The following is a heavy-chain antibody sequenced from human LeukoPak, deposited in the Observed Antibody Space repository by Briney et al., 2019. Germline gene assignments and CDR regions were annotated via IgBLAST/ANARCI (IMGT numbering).Heavy chain of an antibody. D-gene: IGHD3-10*01. CDR1: GGSISSGGYY. V-gene: IGHV4-39*07. CDR3: ARDSGQWGGDY. CDR2: INHSGST. J-gene: IGHJ4*02. Sequence: PSETLSLTCTVSGGSISSGGYYWSWIRQPPGKGLEWIGEINHSGSTNYNPSLKSRVTISVDTSKNQFSLKLSSVTAADTAVYYCARDSGQWGGDYWGQRTLVTVSS.